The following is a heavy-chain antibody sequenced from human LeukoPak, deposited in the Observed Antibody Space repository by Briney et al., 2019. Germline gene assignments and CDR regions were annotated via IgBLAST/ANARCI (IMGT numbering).Heavy chain of an antibody. Sequence: ETLSLTCTVSGGSISSYYWSWIRQPPGKGLEWIGYIYYSGSTNYNPSLKSRVTISVDTSKNQFSLKLSSVTAADTAVYYCARVTVGHYFNYWGQGTLVTVSS. CDR2: IYYSGST. CDR1: GGSISSYY. D-gene: IGHD4-11*01. CDR3: ARVTVGHYFNY. J-gene: IGHJ4*02. V-gene: IGHV4-59*01.